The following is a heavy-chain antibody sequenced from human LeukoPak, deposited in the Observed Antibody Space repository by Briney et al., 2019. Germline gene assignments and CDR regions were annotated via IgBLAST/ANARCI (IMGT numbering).Heavy chain of an antibody. J-gene: IGHJ4*02. CDR1: RGPMSSENYF. CDR3: TTHVGTNTFDY. Sequence: SETLSLTCSVSRGPMSSENYFRTWVRQPAGKALEWIGRIYTNGHTSYNPSLQSRLTISLDSSTNHFSLDLNSVTAADTAVYYCTTHVGTNTFDYWGQGILVSVSS. D-gene: IGHD7-27*01. CDR2: IYTNGHT. V-gene: IGHV4-61*02.